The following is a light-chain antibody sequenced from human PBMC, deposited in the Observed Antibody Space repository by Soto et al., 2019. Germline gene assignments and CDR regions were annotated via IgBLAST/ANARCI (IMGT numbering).Light chain of an antibody. V-gene: IGKV3-20*01. CDR3: QQYATSQT. CDR1: QSISSSY. CDR2: ASS. Sequence: EIVLTQSPGTLSLSPGERATLSCRASQSISSSYLAWYQQKPGQAPRLLIDASSTRATGIPDRFSGGGSGTDFTISISRLAPEDFAVYYCQQYATSQTFGQGTKVEIK. J-gene: IGKJ1*01.